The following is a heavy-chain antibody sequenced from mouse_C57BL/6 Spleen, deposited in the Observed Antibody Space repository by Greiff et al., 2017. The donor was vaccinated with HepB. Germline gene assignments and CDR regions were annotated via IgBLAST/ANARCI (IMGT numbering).Heavy chain of an antibody. D-gene: IGHD5-1*01. Sequence: VQRVESGAELVRPGTSVKVSCKASGYAFTNYLIEWVKQRPGQGLEWIGVINPGSGGTNYNEKFKGKATLTADKSSSTAYMQLSSLTSEDSAVYFCARRSTDWFAYWGQGTLVTVSA. V-gene: IGHV1-54*01. CDR1: GYAFTNYL. CDR3: ARRSTDWFAY. J-gene: IGHJ3*01. CDR2: INPGSGGT.